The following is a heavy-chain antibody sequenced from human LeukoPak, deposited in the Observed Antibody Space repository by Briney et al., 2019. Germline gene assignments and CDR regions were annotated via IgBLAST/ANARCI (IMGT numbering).Heavy chain of an antibody. V-gene: IGHV3-23*01. J-gene: IGHJ4*02. CDR2: ISGSGAIT. Sequence: PGGSLRLSCAASGFTFSYYAMSWVRQAPGKGLEWVSSISGSGAITYYADSVKGRFTIFRDNSKNTLYVQMNSLRAEDTAVYYCAKSGGITGTKGSYYFDYWGQGTLVTVSS. CDR3: AKSGGITGTKGSYYFDY. CDR1: GFTFSYYA. D-gene: IGHD1-7*01.